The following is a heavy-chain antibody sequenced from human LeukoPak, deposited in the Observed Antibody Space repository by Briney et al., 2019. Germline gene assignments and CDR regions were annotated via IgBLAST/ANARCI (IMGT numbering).Heavy chain of an antibody. Sequence: SETLSLTCTVSGGSISSYYWSWIRPPPGKGLEWIGYIYYSGSTNYNPSLKSRVTISVDTSKNQFSLKLSSVTAADTAVYYCAREREGYHYGMDVWGQGTTVTVSS. CDR1: GGSISSYY. D-gene: IGHD2-2*01. CDR2: IYYSGST. J-gene: IGHJ6*02. V-gene: IGHV4-59*01. CDR3: AREREGYHYGMDV.